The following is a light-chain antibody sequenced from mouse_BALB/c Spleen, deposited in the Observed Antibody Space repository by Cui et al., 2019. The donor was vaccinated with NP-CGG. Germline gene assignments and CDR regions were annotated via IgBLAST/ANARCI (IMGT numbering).Light chain of an antibody. CDR3: ALWYSNHWV. CDR2: GTN. CDR1: TGAVTTSNY. V-gene: IGLV1*01. J-gene: IGLJ1*01. Sequence: QAVVTQYSAPTTSPGKTVTLTCRSSTGAVTTSNYANWVQEKPDHLFTGLIGGTNNRAPGVPARFSGSLIGDKAALTITGAQTEDEAIYFCALWYSNHWVFGGGTKLTVL.